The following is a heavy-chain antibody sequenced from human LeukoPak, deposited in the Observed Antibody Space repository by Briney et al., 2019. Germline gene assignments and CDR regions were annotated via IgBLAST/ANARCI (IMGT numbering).Heavy chain of an antibody. CDR3: ARDQKTYYYDSSGYYFDC. Sequence: GASVKVSCKASGYTFTSYGIIWVRQAPGQGLEWMGWISAYNGNTNYAQKLQGRVTMTTDTSTSTAYMELRSLRSDDTAVYYCARDQKTYYYDSSGYYFDCWGQGTLVTVSS. J-gene: IGHJ4*02. D-gene: IGHD3-22*01. V-gene: IGHV1-18*01. CDR1: GYTFTSYG. CDR2: ISAYNGNT.